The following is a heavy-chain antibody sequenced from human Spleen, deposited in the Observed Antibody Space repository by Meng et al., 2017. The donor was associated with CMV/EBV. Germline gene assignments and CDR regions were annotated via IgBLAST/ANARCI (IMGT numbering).Heavy chain of an antibody. Sequence: GGSLRLSCAASGFTFSSYAMHWVRQAPGKGLEWVAFIRYDGSNKYYADSVKGRFTISRDNSKNTLYLQMNSLRSEDTAVYYCARDPHEEPWGHDAFDIWGQGTMVTVSS. CDR1: GFTFSSYA. D-gene: IGHD1-14*01. J-gene: IGHJ3*02. V-gene: IGHV3-30*02. CDR2: IRYDGSNK. CDR3: ARDPHEEPWGHDAFDI.